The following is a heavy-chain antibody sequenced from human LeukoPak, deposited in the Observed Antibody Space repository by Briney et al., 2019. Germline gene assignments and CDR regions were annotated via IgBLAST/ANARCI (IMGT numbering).Heavy chain of an antibody. V-gene: IGHV4-59*01. Sequence: SETLSLTCTVSGGSIGSYYWSWIRQPPGKGLEWIGYIYYSGSTNYNPSLKSRVTISVDTSKNQFSLKLSSVTAADTAVYYCARVVVPAARSYYYYYMDVWGKGTTVTVSS. CDR3: ARVVVPAARSYYYYYMDV. D-gene: IGHD2-2*01. CDR2: IYYSGST. CDR1: GGSIGSYY. J-gene: IGHJ6*03.